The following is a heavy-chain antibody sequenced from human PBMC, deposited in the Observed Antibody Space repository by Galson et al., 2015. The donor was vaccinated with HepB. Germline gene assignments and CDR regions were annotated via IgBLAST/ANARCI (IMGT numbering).Heavy chain of an antibody. Sequence: SLRLSCAASGFIFSTYWMSWVRQAPGKGLEWVSGISWNSGSIGYADSVKGRFTISRDNAKNSLYLQMNSLRAEDTALYYCAKETSSSWYFQLLGVWSYGMDVWGQGTTVTVSS. V-gene: IGHV3-9*01. CDR1: GFIFSTYW. CDR3: AKETSSSWYFQLLGVWSYGMDV. J-gene: IGHJ6*02. CDR2: ISWNSGSI. D-gene: IGHD6-13*01.